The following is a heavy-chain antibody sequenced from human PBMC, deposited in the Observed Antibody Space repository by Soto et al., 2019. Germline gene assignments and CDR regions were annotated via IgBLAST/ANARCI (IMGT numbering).Heavy chain of an antibody. CDR2: VSAGDDMT. D-gene: IGHD3-10*01. CDR3: ARGDRGGSGSPASYYYSGLDV. CDR1: GVTFSSYA. Sequence: DVQLLESGGDLVQPGGSLRLSCAASGVTFSSYAMSWVRQAPGKGLEWVSSVSAGDDMTYYSDSVKGRFTISRDNSNNALFLQMNSLRAEDTALYYCARGDRGGSGSPASYYYSGLDVWGQGTTVTVSS. V-gene: IGHV3-23*01. J-gene: IGHJ6*02.